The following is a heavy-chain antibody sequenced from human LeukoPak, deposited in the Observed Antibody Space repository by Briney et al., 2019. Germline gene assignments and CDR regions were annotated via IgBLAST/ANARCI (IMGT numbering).Heavy chain of an antibody. D-gene: IGHD6-19*01. Sequence: GGALRLSCAAAAFTFSDYVMMWIRQAPGTGLEGVSYITGSSSSKYYADSVKGRFTISRDNAKNSLYLQMNSLRDEDTAVYYCARPTTSGWYPHWGQGTMVTVSS. V-gene: IGHV3-48*02. J-gene: IGHJ3*01. CDR2: ITGSSSSK. CDR1: AFTFSDYV. CDR3: ARPTTSGWYPH.